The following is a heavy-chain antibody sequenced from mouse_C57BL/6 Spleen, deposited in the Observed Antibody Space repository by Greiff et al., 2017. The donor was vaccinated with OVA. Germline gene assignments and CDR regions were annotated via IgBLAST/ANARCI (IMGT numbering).Heavy chain of an antibody. D-gene: IGHD5-1*01. CDR2: INPGSGGT. Sequence: VQLQESGAELVRPGTSVKVSCKASGYAFTNYLIEWVKQRPGQGLEWIGVINPGSGGTNYNEKFKGKATLTADKSSSTAYMQLSSLTSEDSAVYFCARDIEYDYFDHWGQGTTLTVSS. CDR1: GYAFTNYL. CDR3: ARDIEYDYFDH. V-gene: IGHV1-54*01. J-gene: IGHJ2*01.